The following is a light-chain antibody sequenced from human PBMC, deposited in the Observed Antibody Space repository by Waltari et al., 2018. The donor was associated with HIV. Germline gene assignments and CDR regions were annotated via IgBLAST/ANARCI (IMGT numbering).Light chain of an antibody. CDR1: SSDVGGYNY. CDR3: SSYADGYTWV. J-gene: IGLJ3*02. Sequence: SALTHPRPVCGSPGQSVTISCTGTSSDVGGYNYVSWYQQHPGKAPKLLVYDVSNRAPGVPVRFAGSKSTNTPSLASAGLQAEDEADYYCSSYADGYTWVFGGGTKLTVL. CDR2: DVS. V-gene: IGLV2-11*01.